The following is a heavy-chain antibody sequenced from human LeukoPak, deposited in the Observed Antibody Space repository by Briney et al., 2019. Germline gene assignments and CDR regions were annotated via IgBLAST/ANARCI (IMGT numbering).Heavy chain of an antibody. J-gene: IGHJ4*02. CDR2: MNPNSGSA. V-gene: IGHV1-8*01. D-gene: IGHD1-14*01. CDR3: ARSKQPSVFDY. CDR1: GYTFTSYD. Sequence: ASVKVSCKASGYTFTSYDINWVRQATGQGLEWMGWMNPNSGSAGYAQKFQGRVTMTRNTSISTAYMELNSLRSEDTAVYYCARSKQPSVFDYWGQGTLVTVSS.